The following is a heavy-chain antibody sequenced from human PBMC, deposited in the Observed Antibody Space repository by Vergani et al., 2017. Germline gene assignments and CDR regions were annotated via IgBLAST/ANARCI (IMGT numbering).Heavy chain of an antibody. CDR2: IAHTGRP. CDR1: GGSFTSYH. J-gene: IGHJ6*03. V-gene: IGHV4-34*01. D-gene: IGHD4-11*01. Sequence: QVQLQQWGGGLLKPSETLSLTCVVNGGSFTSYHWTWIRQSPGEGLEWVGDIAHTGRPDYNPSLKSRLTMSVDKSRNQFSLTLNSVTATDTAIYFCARVNTETNGHLYYYYYMDVWGQVTAVTVS. CDR3: ARVNTETNGHLYYYYYMDV.